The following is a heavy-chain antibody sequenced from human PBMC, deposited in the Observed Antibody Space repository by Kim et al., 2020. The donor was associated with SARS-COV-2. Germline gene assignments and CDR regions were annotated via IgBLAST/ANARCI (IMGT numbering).Heavy chain of an antibody. J-gene: IGHJ2*01. D-gene: IGHD6-19*01. V-gene: IGHV4-59*13. CDR2: ISYSGST. CDR1: GGSISTYY. Sequence: SETLSLTCTVSGGSISTYYWNWIRQSPQKGLEWIGFISYSGSTNYNPSLKSRVAISVDSSKNKFSLNLSSVTAADTAVYYCARGGVKQWLGLWGRGTLVT. CDR3: ARGGVKQWLGL.